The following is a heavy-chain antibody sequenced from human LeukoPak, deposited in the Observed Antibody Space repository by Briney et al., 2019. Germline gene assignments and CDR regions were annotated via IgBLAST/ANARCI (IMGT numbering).Heavy chain of an antibody. J-gene: IGHJ4*02. V-gene: IGHV3-9*01. Sequence: GGSLRLSCAASGFTFDDYAMHWVRQAPGKGLEWVSGISWNSGSIGYADSVKGRFTISRDNAKNSLYLQMNSLRAEDTAVYYCARGGVSNRLDYWGQGTLVTVSS. CDR3: ARGGVSNRLDY. CDR1: GFTFDDYA. D-gene: IGHD5/OR15-5a*01. CDR2: ISWNSGSI.